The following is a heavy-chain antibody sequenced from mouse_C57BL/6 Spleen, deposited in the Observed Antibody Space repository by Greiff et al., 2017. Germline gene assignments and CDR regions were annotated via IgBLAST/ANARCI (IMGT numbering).Heavy chain of an antibody. CDR3: TRAHVYGSSYPYYYAMDY. D-gene: IGHD1-1*01. J-gene: IGHJ4*01. Sequence: EVKVVESGEGLVKPGGSLKLSCAASGFTFSSYAMSWVRQTPEQRLEWVAYISSGGDYIYYADTVKGRFTISRDNARNTLYLQMSSLKSEDTAMYYWTRAHVYGSSYPYYYAMDYGGQGTSVTVSS. V-gene: IGHV5-9-1*02. CDR1: GFTFSSYA. CDR2: ISSGGDYI.